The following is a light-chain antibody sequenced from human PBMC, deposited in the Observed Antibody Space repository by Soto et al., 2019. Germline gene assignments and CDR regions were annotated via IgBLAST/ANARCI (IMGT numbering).Light chain of an antibody. CDR2: KAS. J-gene: IGKJ1*01. CDR3: QQYETYAT. Sequence: IHMTHSPSTLPASVLDSVTITFRASQSVGRWLAWYQQKPGKAPQVLIYKASDLKSGVPSRFSGSGSGTEFTLTISGLQPDDSATYYCQQYETYATFGQGTKVDIK. V-gene: IGKV1-5*03. CDR1: QSVGRW.